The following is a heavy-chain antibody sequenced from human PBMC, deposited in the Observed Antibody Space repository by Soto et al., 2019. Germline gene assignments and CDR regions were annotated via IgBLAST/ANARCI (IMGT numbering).Heavy chain of an antibody. CDR1: GFTFSSYS. V-gene: IGHV3-21*01. D-gene: IGHD3-10*01. CDR2: ISSSSSFI. CDR3: ARELQSGELLVVPNWFDP. J-gene: IGHJ5*02. Sequence: GGSLRLSCAASGFTFSSYSMNWVRQAPGKGLEWVSSISSSSSFIYYADSVKGRFTISRDNAKNSLYLQMNSLRAEDTAVYYCARELQSGELLVVPNWFDPWGQGTLVTVSS.